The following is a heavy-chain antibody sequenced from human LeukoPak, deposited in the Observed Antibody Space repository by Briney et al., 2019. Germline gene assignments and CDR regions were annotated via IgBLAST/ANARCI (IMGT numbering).Heavy chain of an antibody. J-gene: IGHJ4*02. CDR1: GFTFSNAW. Sequence: GGSLRLSCAASGFTFSNAWMSWVRQAPGKGLEWVGRIKSKTDGGTTDYAAPVKGRFSISRDDSRNTLYLQMNSLKTEDTAVYYCARVVATYYFDYWGQGTLVTVSS. CDR3: ARVVATYYFDY. CDR2: IKSKTDGGTT. D-gene: IGHD5-12*01. V-gene: IGHV3-15*01.